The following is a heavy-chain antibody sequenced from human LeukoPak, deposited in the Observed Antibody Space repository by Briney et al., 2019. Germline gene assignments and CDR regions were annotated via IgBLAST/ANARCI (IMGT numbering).Heavy chain of an antibody. CDR2: ISGDGGST. V-gene: IGHV3-43*02. CDR1: GCTFDDYA. J-gene: IGHJ3*02. Sequence: PGGFLSLSCAASGCTFDDYAMHWGRQAPGKGLEWVSLISGDGGSTYYADSVKGRFTISRDNSKNSLYLQMNSLRTEDTALYYCAKEGIAVTGGAFDIWGQGTMVTVSS. CDR3: AKEGIAVTGGAFDI. D-gene: IGHD6-19*01.